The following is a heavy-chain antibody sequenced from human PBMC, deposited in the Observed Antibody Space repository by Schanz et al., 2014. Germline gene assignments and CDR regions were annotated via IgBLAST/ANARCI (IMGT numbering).Heavy chain of an antibody. V-gene: IGHV4-34*01. CDR1: GGSFSGYY. CDR3: ARGLIDDYGGVDAFDI. Sequence: QVQLEQWGAGLLKPSETLSLTCAVYGGSFSGYYWSWIRQPPGKGLECIGEINHSGSTNYNPSLKSRVTMSVATSKNQFSRRVDSVTAADTAVYYCARGLIDDYGGVDAFDIWGQGTMVTVSS. J-gene: IGHJ3*02. D-gene: IGHD4-17*01. CDR2: INHSGST.